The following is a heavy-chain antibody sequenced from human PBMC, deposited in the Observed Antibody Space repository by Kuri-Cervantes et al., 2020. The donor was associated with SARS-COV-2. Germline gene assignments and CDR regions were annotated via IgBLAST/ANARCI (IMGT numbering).Heavy chain of an antibody. CDR2: IRYDGSNK. D-gene: IGHD2-2*01. Sequence: GESLKISCAASGFTFSSYGMHWVRQAPGKGLEWVAFIRYDGSNKYYADSVKGRFTISRDNSVSTVYLQMNSLRAEDTAMYYCARGHISSRGDWFDPWGQGTLVTVSS. J-gene: IGHJ5*02. V-gene: IGHV3-30*02. CDR1: GFTFSSYG. CDR3: ARGHISSRGDWFDP.